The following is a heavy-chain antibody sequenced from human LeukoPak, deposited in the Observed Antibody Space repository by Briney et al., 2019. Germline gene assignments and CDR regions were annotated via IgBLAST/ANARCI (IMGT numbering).Heavy chain of an antibody. CDR2: INLKSADT. Sequence: ASVKVSCKASGFPFAGYYMHWVRQAPEQGLEWMGWINLKSADTHYTQNFQGRVTMTRDTSISTAYMELSRLRSDDTAVYYCARVVYYFDRSGYFDSWGQGTLVTVSS. J-gene: IGHJ4*02. D-gene: IGHD3-22*01. CDR3: ARVVYYFDRSGYFDS. V-gene: IGHV1-2*02. CDR1: GFPFAGYY.